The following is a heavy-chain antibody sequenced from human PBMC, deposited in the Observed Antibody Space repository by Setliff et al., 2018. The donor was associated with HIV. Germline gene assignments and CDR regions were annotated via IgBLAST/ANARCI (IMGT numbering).Heavy chain of an antibody. J-gene: IGHJ4*02. V-gene: IGHV3-23*01. CDR3: AKDGINGGAYPPYYFDS. CDR2: ISGSGSDT. D-gene: IGHD2-8*01. Sequence: GGSLRLSCAASGFAISGTYMTWVRQAPGKGLEWVSVISGSGSDTFYADSVGGRFTISRDNSRNTLYLQMNRLRVEDTAIYYCAKDGINGGAYPPYYFDSWGLGTLVTVSS. CDR1: GFAISGTY.